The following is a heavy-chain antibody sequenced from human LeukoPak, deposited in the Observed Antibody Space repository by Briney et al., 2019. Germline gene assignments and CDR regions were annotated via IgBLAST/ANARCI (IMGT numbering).Heavy chain of an antibody. CDR1: GGTFSSYA. V-gene: IGHV1-2*02. CDR2: INPNSGGT. Sequence: ASVKVSCKASGGTFSSYAISWVRQAPGQGLEWMGWINPNSGGTNYAQKFQGRVTMTRDTSISTAYMELSRLRSDDTAVYYCARDGYSGSYAPYNWFDPWGQGTLVTVSS. CDR3: ARDGYSGSYAPYNWFDP. D-gene: IGHD1-26*01. J-gene: IGHJ5*02.